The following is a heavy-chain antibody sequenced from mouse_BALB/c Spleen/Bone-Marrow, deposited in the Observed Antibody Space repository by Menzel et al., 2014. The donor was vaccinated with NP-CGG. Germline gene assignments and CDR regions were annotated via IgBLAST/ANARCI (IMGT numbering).Heavy chain of an antibody. V-gene: IGHV3-1*02. CDR1: GYSITSGYG. D-gene: IGHD1-1*01. J-gene: IGHJ2*01. CDR2: IHYSGSP. CDR3: VRETTVVADFDY. Sequence: EVHLVESGPDLVKPSQSLSLTCTVAGYSITSGYGWHWIRQFPGNTLEWMGYIHYSGSPNYNPSLQSRISITRDTSKNQFFLQLNAVTTEDSATYYCVRETTVVADFDYWGQGTTLTVSS.